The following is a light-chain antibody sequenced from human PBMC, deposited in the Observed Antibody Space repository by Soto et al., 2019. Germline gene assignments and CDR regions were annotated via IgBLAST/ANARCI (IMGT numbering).Light chain of an antibody. Sequence: QSVLTQPASVSGSPGQSITISCTGTNSDVGGYNYVSWYQQHPGKAPELMIYKVSHRPSGVSNRFSGSKSDNTASLTISGLQAEDEADYYCSSYTSSSTYVFGTGTKVTVL. J-gene: IGLJ1*01. CDR1: NSDVGGYNY. CDR2: KVS. CDR3: SSYTSSSTYV. V-gene: IGLV2-14*01.